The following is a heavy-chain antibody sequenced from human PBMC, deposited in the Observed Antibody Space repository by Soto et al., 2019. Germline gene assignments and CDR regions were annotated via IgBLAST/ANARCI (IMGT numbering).Heavy chain of an antibody. CDR1: GGTFSSYA. V-gene: IGHV1-69*13. Sequence: ASVKVSCKASGGTFSSYAISWVRQAPGQGLEWMGGIIPIFGTANYAQKCQGRVTITADESTSTAYMELSSLRSEDTAVYYCARGVYCSGGSCYPFDYWGQGTLVTVSS. D-gene: IGHD2-15*01. CDR3: ARGVYCSGGSCYPFDY. CDR2: IIPIFGTA. J-gene: IGHJ4*02.